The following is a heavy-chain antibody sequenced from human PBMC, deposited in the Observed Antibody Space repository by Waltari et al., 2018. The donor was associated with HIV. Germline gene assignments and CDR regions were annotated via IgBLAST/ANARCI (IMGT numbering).Heavy chain of an antibody. V-gene: IGHV3-9*01. CDR1: GFTFDDYA. CDR2: ISWNSGSI. J-gene: IGHJ4*02. D-gene: IGHD1-26*01. Sequence: EVQLVESGGGLVQPGRSLRLSCAASGFTFDDYAMHWVRQAPGKGLDWVSGISWNSGSIGYADSVKGRFTISRDNAKNSLYLQMNSLRAEDTALYYCAKDITPFINGSYEGGLDYWGQGTLVTVSS. CDR3: AKDITPFINGSYEGGLDY.